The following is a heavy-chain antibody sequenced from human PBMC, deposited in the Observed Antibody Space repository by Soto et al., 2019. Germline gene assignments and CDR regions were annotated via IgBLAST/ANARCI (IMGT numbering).Heavy chain of an antibody. CDR2: INAGNGNT. CDR3: ARDGGPTGYYYYYGMDV. V-gene: IGHV1-3*01. D-gene: IGHD3-16*01. CDR1: GYTFTSYA. Sequence: GASVKVSCKASGYTFTSYAMHWVRQAPGQRLEWMGWINAGNGNTKYSQKFQGRVTITRDTSASTAYMELSSLRSEDTAVYYCARDGGPTGYYYYYGMDVWGQGTTVTVYS. J-gene: IGHJ6*02.